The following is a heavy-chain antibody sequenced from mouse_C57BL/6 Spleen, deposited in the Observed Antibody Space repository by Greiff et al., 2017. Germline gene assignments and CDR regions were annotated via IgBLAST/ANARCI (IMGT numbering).Heavy chain of an antibody. Sequence: EVQRVESGPGLVKPSQSLSLTCSVTGYSITSGYYWNWIRQFPGNKLEWMGYISYDGSNNYNPSLKNRISITRDTSKNQFFLKLNSVTTEDTATYYCAKGNTTVVAHDYWGQGTTLTVSS. D-gene: IGHD1-1*01. V-gene: IGHV3-6*01. CDR2: ISYDGSN. CDR3: AKGNTTVVAHDY. CDR1: GYSITSGYY. J-gene: IGHJ2*01.